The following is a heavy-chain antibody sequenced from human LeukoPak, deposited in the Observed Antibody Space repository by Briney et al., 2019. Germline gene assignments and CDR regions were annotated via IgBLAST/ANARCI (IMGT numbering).Heavy chain of an antibody. V-gene: IGHV3-21*01. CDR3: ARDGDTTIVNFAFDI. CDR1: GFTFSNAW. Sequence: PGGSLRLSCAVSGFTFSNAWMNWVRQAPGKGLEWVSSISSTSIYKYYADSVKGRFTISRDNAKNSLHLQLNSLRDEDTAVYYCARDGDTTIVNFAFDIWGQGTMVTVSS. J-gene: IGHJ3*02. D-gene: IGHD3-16*02. CDR2: ISSTSIYK.